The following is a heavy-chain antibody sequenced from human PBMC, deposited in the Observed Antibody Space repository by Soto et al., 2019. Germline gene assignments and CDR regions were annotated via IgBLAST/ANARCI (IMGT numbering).Heavy chain of an antibody. Sequence: QVQLVESGGGVVQPGRSLRLSCAASGFTFSSYGMHWVRQAPGKGLEWVAVIWYDGSNKYCADSVKGRFTISRDNSKNTLYLQMNSLRAEDTAVYYCAREGTEWDYYGMDVWGQGTTVTVSS. CDR1: GFTFSSYG. CDR3: AREGTEWDYYGMDV. J-gene: IGHJ6*02. CDR2: IWYDGSNK. D-gene: IGHD2-8*02. V-gene: IGHV3-33*01.